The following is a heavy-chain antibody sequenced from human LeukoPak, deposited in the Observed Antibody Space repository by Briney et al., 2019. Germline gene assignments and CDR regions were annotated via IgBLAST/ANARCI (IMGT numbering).Heavy chain of an antibody. CDR1: GFTFSNYW. V-gene: IGHV3-7*01. CDR2: INQDGSEK. D-gene: IGHD5-24*01. CDR3: ARSYRNGDKFCSVY. Sequence: GGSLRLSCAASGFTFSNYWINWVRQAPGKGLEWVANINQDGSEKYYVDSVKGRFTISRDNAKDSLYLQMSSLRAEDTAVYYCARSYRNGDKFCSVYWGQGTLVTVSS. J-gene: IGHJ4*02.